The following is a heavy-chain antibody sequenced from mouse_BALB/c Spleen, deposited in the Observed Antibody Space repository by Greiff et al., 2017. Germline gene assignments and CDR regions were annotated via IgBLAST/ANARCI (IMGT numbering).Heavy chain of an antibody. D-gene: IGHD2-4*01. Sequence: EVKLQESGGGLVQPGGSLKLSCAASGFTFSSYTMSWVRQTPEKRLEWVAYISNGGGSTYYPDTVKGRFTISRDNAKNTLYLQMSSLKSEDTAMYYCARQYDYGYFDYWGQGTTLTVSS. V-gene: IGHV5-12-2*01. CDR1: GFTFSSYT. J-gene: IGHJ2*01. CDR3: ARQYDYGYFDY. CDR2: ISNGGGST.